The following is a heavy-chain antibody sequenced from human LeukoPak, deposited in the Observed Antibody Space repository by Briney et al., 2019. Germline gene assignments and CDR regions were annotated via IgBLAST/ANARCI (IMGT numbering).Heavy chain of an antibody. J-gene: IGHJ6*03. Sequence: GGSLRLSCAASGFTVSSNYMSWVRQAPGKGLEWVSVIYSGGSTYYANSVKGRFTISRDNSKNTLYLQMNSLRAEDTALYYCARELGATTNYYYYMDVWGKGTTVTVSS. D-gene: IGHD1-26*01. CDR1: GFTVSSNY. CDR2: IYSGGST. CDR3: ARELGATTNYYYYMDV. V-gene: IGHV3-53*01.